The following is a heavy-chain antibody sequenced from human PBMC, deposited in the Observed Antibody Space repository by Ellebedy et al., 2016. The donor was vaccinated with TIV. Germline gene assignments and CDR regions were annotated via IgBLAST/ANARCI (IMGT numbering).Heavy chain of an antibody. D-gene: IGHD3-16*01. CDR2: IYYTGST. V-gene: IGHV4-59*01. Sequence: MPSETLSLTCTVSGGSISHYFGSWIRQPPGKGLEWIGFIYYTGSTSYNPSLKSRVTMSVDTSKNQFSLKLTSVTAADTAVYYCARTLYYDNTGSAFHIWGQGAVVTVSS. J-gene: IGHJ3*02. CDR1: GGSISHYF. CDR3: ARTLYYDNTGSAFHI.